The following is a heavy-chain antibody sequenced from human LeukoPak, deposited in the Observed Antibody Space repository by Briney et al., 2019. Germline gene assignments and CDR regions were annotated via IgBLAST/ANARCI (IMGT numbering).Heavy chain of an antibody. CDR3: ARDFTGGEYFDS. CDR2: ISPSSSYI. D-gene: IGHD3-16*01. V-gene: IGHV3-21*06. CDR1: GFTFSSFK. Sequence: PGGSPRLSCAASGFTFSSFKMTWVRQAQGKGLEWVASISPSSSYIYYGDSLKGRVTVSRDNAKGLLFLHMSSLRPDDTAVYYCARDFTGGEYFDSWGQGALVSVSS. J-gene: IGHJ4*02.